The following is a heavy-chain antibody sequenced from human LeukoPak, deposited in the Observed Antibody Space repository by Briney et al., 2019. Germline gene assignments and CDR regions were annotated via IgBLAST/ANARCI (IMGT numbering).Heavy chain of an antibody. CDR2: IYYSGNT. V-gene: IGHV4-39*01. CDR1: GDSISSSNSY. D-gene: IGHD5-12*01. Sequence: PSETLSLTCTVSGDSISSSNSYWGWIRQPPGKGLEWIGSIYYSGNTYYNASLKSRVTISVDTSKNQFSLKLSSVTAADTAVYYCASPSGIVAPIGAFDIWGQGTMVTVSS. J-gene: IGHJ3*02. CDR3: ASPSGIVAPIGAFDI.